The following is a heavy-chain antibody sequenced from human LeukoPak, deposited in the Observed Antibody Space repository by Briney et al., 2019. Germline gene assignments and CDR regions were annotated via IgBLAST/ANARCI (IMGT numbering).Heavy chain of an antibody. J-gene: IGHJ6*02. CDR1: GGSISSYY. V-gene: IGHV4-59*01. CDR3: AXXXXXXXXXXXXXXYYYGMDV. CDR2: IYYSGST. Sequence: SETLSLTCTVSGGSISSYYWSWIRQPPGKGLEWIGYIYYSGSTNYNPSLKSRVTISVDTSKNQFSLKLSSVTAADTAVYYLAXXXXXXXXXXXXXXYYYGMDVWGQGTTVTVSS.